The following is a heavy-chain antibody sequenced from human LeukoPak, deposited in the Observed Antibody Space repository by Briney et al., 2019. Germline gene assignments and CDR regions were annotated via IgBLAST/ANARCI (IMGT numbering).Heavy chain of an antibody. CDR2: MNPNSGNT. CDR1: GYTFTSYD. D-gene: IGHD3-9*01. J-gene: IGHJ5*02. V-gene: IGHV1-8*01. Sequence: ASVKVSCKASGYTFTSYDINWVRQATGQGLEWKGWMNPNSGNTGYAQKFQGRVTMTRNTSISTAYMELSSLRSEDTAVYYCARVSVLRYFDWLLLDNWFDPWGQGTLVTVSS. CDR3: ARVSVLRYFDWLLLDNWFDP.